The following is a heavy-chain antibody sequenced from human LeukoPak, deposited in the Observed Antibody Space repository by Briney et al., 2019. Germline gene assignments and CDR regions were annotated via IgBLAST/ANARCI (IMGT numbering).Heavy chain of an antibody. CDR1: GGTFSSYA. CDR2: ISAYNGNA. J-gene: IGHJ4*02. CDR3: ARDAGSGSNYHQNY. D-gene: IGHD3-10*01. Sequence: GSSVKVSCKASGGTFSSYAISWVRQAPGQGLEWMGWISAYNGNASYAQKLQGRVTMTTDTSTSTAYMELRSLRSDDTAVYYCARDAGSGSNYHQNYWGQGTLVTVSS. V-gene: IGHV1-18*01.